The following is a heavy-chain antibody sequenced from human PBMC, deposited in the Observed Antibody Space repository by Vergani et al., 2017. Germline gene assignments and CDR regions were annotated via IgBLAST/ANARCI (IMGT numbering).Heavy chain of an antibody. Sequence: QVQLQDSGPGLVKPSQTLSLTCTVSGGSISSGDYYWSWIRQPPGKGLEWIGYIYYSGSTYYNPSLKSRVTISVDTSKNQFSLNLTSVTAADTAVYYCTRHGRSGWAGYFQHWGQGTLVTASS. V-gene: IGHV4-30-4*08. CDR1: GGSISSGDYY. D-gene: IGHD6-19*01. CDR2: IYYSGST. J-gene: IGHJ1*01. CDR3: TRHGRSGWAGYFQH.